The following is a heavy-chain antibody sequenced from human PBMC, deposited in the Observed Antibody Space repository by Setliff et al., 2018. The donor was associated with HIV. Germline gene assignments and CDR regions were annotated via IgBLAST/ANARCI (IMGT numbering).Heavy chain of an antibody. V-gene: IGHV4-39*01. D-gene: IGHD1-7*01. CDR2: ISYSGST. CDR1: GGSFSNSYYF. J-gene: IGHJ6*03. Sequence: SETLSLTCNVSGGSFSNSYYFWGWIRQPPGKGLEWIGSISYSGSTSYNPSLKSRVTMSVDTSKNQFSLKLSSVTAADTAVYYCARHRQGLTGSTPGYYMDVWGKGTVVTVSS. CDR3: ARHRQGLTGSTPGYYMDV.